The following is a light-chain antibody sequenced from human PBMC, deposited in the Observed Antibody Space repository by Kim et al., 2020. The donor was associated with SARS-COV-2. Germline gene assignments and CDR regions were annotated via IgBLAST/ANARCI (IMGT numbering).Light chain of an antibody. V-gene: IGLV2-14*03. CDR3: SSYISSSTNYV. J-gene: IGLJ1*01. CDR2: DVS. CDR1: GSDFGGYNY. Sequence: QCMTISCTGTGSDFGGYNYVTWYQQHPGKAPKLMIYDVSNRPSGVSNRFSGSNSGNTASLTISGLQAEDEADYYCSSYISSSTNYVFGTGTKVTVL.